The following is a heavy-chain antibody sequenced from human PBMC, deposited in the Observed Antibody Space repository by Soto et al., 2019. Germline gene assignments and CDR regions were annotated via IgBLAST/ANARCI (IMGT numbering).Heavy chain of an antibody. D-gene: IGHD5-18*01. CDR3: ARWDTAMVTFDY. V-gene: IGHV4-31*03. Sequence: SETLSLTCTVSGGSISSGGYYWSWIRQHPGKGLEWIGYIYYSGSTYYHPSLKSRVTISVDTSKNQFSLKLSSVTAEDTAVYYCARWDTAMVTFDYWGQGTPVTVSS. J-gene: IGHJ4*02. CDR1: GGSISSGGYY. CDR2: IYYSGST.